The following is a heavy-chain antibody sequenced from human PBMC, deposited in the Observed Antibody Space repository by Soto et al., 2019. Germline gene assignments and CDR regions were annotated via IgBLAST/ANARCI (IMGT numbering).Heavy chain of an antibody. CDR1: EFTFSVYD. CDR3: ATDGLTPY. Sequence: EVQLVESGGGMVQPGGSLKLSCAGSEFTFSVYDMHWVRQPIGKGLEWVSAISPAGDTYYSDSVKGRFTIYRENAKDSLYLQMNTLRAEDTAVYYCATDGLTPYWGQGTLVIVSS. CDR2: ISPAGDT. V-gene: IGHV3-13*01. J-gene: IGHJ4*02. D-gene: IGHD2-21*01.